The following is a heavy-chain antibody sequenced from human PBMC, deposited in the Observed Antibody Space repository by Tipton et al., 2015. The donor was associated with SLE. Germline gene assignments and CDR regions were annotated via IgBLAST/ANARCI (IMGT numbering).Heavy chain of an antibody. CDR1: GGTFSSYT. D-gene: IGHD2-2*03. J-gene: IGHJ4*02. V-gene: IGHV1-69*09. Sequence: QLVQPGAEVKKPGSSVKVSCKASGGTFSSYTISWVRQAPGQGLEWMGRIIPILGIANYAQKFQGRVTITADKSTSTAYMELSSLRSEDTAVYYCAGGGRIGYCSSTSCSVFDYWGQGTLVTVSS. CDR3: AGGGRIGYCSSTSCSVFDY. CDR2: IIPILGIA.